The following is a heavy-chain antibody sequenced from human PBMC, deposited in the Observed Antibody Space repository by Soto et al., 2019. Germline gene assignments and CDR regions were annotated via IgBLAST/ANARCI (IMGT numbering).Heavy chain of an antibody. Sequence: GGSLRLSCAASGFTFSSYAMGWVRQGPGKGLEWVAVVSIGDSTHYADSVRGRFTISRDNSKNTLSLQMNSLTAEDTAVYFCAERRGAGGHFDYWGQGALVTVSS. CDR2: VSIGDST. D-gene: IGHD2-15*01. J-gene: IGHJ4*02. CDR3: AERRGAGGHFDY. V-gene: IGHV3-23*01. CDR1: GFTFSSYA.